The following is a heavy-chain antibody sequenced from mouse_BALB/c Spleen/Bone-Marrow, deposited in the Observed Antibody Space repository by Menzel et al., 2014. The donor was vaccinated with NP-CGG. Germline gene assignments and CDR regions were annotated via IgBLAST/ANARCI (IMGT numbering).Heavy chain of an antibody. Sequence: EVQLQESGPGLVKPSQSLSLTCTVTGYSITSAYAWTWIRQFPGNNLEWMGHLSSSGLTSYHPSLKGRISIDRDTSKNQFLLQLNSVTTEDTATYYCARSGNFSDFWGQGTTLTVSS. J-gene: IGHJ2*01. V-gene: IGHV3-2*02. CDR2: LSSSGLT. CDR3: ARSGNFSDF. CDR1: GYSITSAYA. D-gene: IGHD2-1*01.